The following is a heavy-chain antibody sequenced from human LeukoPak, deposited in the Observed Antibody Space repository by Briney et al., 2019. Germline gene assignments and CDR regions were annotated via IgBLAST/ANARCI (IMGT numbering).Heavy chain of an antibody. Sequence: SETLSLTCTVSGGSISSYYWSWIRQPPGKGLEWIGYIYYSGSTNYNPSLKSRVTIPVDTSKNQFSLKLSSVTAADTAVYYCAGVSGYYDILTGYNWFDPWGQGTLVTVSS. CDR2: IYYSGST. CDR3: AGVSGYYDILTGYNWFDP. J-gene: IGHJ5*02. V-gene: IGHV4-59*01. CDR1: GGSISSYY. D-gene: IGHD3-9*01.